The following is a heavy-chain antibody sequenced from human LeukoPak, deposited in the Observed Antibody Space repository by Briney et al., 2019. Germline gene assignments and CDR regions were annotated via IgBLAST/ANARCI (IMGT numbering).Heavy chain of an antibody. CDR2: ISGSAYNT. D-gene: IGHD1-26*01. J-gene: IGHJ4*02. Sequence: QPGGSLRLSCAASGFTFSSYGMSWVRQAPGKGLEWVSTISGSAYNTYYADSVKGRFTISRDNSANTLYLQMNSLRAEDTALYYCAKHSGSYFIYYVDSWGQGTLVTVSS. V-gene: IGHV3-23*01. CDR3: AKHSGSYFIYYVDS. CDR1: GFTFSSYG.